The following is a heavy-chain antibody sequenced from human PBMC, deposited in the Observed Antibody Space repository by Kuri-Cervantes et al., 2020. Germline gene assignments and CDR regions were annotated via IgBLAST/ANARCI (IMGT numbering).Heavy chain of an antibody. V-gene: IGHV3-64*02. Sequence: GGSLRLSCAASGFTFSSYAMTWVRQAPGKGLEWVSAISSNGGSTYYADSVKGRFTISRDNSKNTVYLQMGSLRAEDMAVYYCARVEYIYGYEFLGKWGQGTLVTVSS. J-gene: IGHJ4*02. CDR2: ISSNGGST. CDR3: ARVEYIYGYEFLGK. CDR1: GFTFSSYA. D-gene: IGHD5-18*01.